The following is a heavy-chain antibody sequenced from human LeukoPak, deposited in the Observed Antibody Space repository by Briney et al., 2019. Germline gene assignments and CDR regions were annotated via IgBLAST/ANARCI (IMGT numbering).Heavy chain of an antibody. V-gene: IGHV1-18*01. CDR2: ISAYNGNT. J-gene: IGHJ6*02. CDR1: GCTFTNYG. CDR3: ATVPPLIDTYAMDV. Sequence: ASVKVSCKASGCTFTNYGITWVRQAPGQGLEWMGWISAYNGNTNYAQKLRGRVTMTTDTSTSTAYMELRSLRSEDTAMYYCATVPPLIDTYAMDVWGQGTTVTVSS. D-gene: IGHD2-21*01.